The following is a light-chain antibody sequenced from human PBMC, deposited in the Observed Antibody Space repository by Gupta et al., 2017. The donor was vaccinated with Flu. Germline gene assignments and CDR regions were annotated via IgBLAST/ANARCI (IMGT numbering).Light chain of an antibody. CDR1: QATGSW. Sequence: PSSVSASVGDRVIMTCRASQATGSWLAWYQQRPGKAPKLLIYATSTLQSGVPSRFSGRGSETDFTLTISSLQPEDFATYYCQQADNFPPTFGGGTEVKI. J-gene: IGKJ4*01. CDR3: QQADNFPPT. CDR2: ATS. V-gene: IGKV1D-12*01.